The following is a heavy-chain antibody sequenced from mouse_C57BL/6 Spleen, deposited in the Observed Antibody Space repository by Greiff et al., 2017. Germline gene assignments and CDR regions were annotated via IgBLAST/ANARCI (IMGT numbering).Heavy chain of an antibody. Sequence: VQLQQPGAELVKPGASVKMSCKASGYTFTSYWITWVKQRPGQGLEWIGDIYPGSGSTNYNEKFKSKATLTVDTSSSTAYMQLSSLTSEDSAVYYCARFYGNYRYFDVWGTGTTVTVSS. CDR3: ARFYGNYRYFDV. D-gene: IGHD2-1*01. V-gene: IGHV1-55*01. J-gene: IGHJ1*03. CDR1: GYTFTSYW. CDR2: IYPGSGST.